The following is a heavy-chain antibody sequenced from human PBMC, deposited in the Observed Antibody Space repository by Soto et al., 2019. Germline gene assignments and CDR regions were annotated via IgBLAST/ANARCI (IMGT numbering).Heavy chain of an antibody. Sequence: EVKLVESGGGLMQPGGSLRLSCAASGFSVGGNPMTWVRQAPGKGLEWVASIHPGGSTFYAGPVKGRFPISRDNSKNMVYLQMNSLTVGDTAMYFCARGVNDDSWGRGTLVTVSS. J-gene: IGHJ4*02. V-gene: IGHV3-53*01. CDR3: ARGVNDDS. CDR1: GFSVGGNP. CDR2: IHPGGST. D-gene: IGHD1-1*01.